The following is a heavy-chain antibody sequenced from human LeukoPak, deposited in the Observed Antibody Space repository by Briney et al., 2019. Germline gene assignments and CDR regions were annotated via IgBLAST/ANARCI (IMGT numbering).Heavy chain of an antibody. J-gene: IGHJ4*02. V-gene: IGHV3-30*04. CDR1: GFTFSSYA. CDR2: ISYDGSNK. Sequence: GGSLRLSCAASGFTFSSYAMHWVRQAPGKGLEWVAVISYDGSNKYYADSVKGRFTISRDNSKNTLYLQMNSLRAEDTAVYYCARDPGSSRLQVVYWGQGTLVTVSS. CDR3: ARDPGSSRLQVVY. D-gene: IGHD6-6*01.